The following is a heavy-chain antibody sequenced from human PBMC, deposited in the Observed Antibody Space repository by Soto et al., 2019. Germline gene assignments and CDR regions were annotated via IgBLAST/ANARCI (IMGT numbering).Heavy chain of an antibody. Sequence: QVQLVQSGAEVKKPGSSVKVSCKASGGTFSSYTISWVRQAPGQGLEWMGRIIPILGIANYAQKFQGRVTINADKTTSTAYMELSSLRSEDTAVYYCARDGGTATSNLNYGGMDVWGQGTTVTASS. CDR3: ARDGGTATSNLNYGGMDV. D-gene: IGHD4-17*01. V-gene: IGHV1-69*08. CDR1: GGTFSSYT. J-gene: IGHJ6*02. CDR2: IIPILGIA.